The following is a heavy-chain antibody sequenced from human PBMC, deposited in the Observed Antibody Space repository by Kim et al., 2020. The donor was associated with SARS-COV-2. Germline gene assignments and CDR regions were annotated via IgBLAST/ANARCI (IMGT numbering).Heavy chain of an antibody. V-gene: IGHV3-23*01. CDR2: ISGSGGST. CDR3: AKDGSYYDSSGLFYFDY. D-gene: IGHD3-22*01. Sequence: GGSLRLSCAASGFTFSSYAMSWVRQAPGKGLEWVSAISGSGGSTYYADSVKGRFTISRDNSKNTLYLQMNSLRAEDTAVYYCAKDGSYYDSSGLFYFDYWGQGTLVTVSS. CDR1: GFTFSSYA. J-gene: IGHJ4*02.